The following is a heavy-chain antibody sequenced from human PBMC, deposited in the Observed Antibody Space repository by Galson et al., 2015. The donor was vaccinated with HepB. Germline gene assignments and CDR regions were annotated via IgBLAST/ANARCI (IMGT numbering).Heavy chain of an antibody. J-gene: IGHJ4*02. CDR3: ARAGIIQLWLIDY. D-gene: IGHD5-18*01. Sequence: TLSLTCAVSGGSISSGGYSWSWIRQPPGKGLEWIGYIYHTGSTYYHPSLKSRVTISVDRSKNQFSLKVSSVTAADTAVYYCARAGIIQLWLIDYWGQGTLVTVSS. CDR2: IYHTGST. V-gene: IGHV4-30-2*01. CDR1: GGSISSGGYS.